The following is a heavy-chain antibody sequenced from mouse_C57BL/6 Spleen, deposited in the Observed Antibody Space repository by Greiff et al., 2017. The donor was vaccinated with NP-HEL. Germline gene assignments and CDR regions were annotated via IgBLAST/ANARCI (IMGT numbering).Heavy chain of an antibody. CDR1: GYTFTEYT. D-gene: IGHD4-1*01. V-gene: IGHV1-62-2*01. CDR2: FYPGSGSI. Sequence: LVESGAELVKPGASVKLSCKASGYTFTEYTIHWVKQRSGQGLEWIGWFYPGSGSIKYNEKFKDKATLTADKSSSTVYMELSRLTSEDSAVYFCARHEDEGLGIGYFDYWGQGTTLTVSS. CDR3: ARHEDEGLGIGYFDY. J-gene: IGHJ2*01.